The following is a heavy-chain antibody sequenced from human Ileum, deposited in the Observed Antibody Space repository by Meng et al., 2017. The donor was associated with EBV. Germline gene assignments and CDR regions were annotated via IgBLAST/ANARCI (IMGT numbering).Heavy chain of an antibody. D-gene: IGHD3-16*01. J-gene: IGHJ4*02. CDR3: TDVGGDMI. CDR2: IKRTTDGGTT. V-gene: IGHV3-15*01. Sequence: EVQVLGVGGGLVKPGESLRLSCAASGFTFTNAHMPWVRQAPGKGLEWVGRIKRTTDGGTTDYAAPVKGRFTISRDDSKNTLYLQMNSLKTEDTAVYYCTDVGGDMIWGQGTLVTVSS. CDR1: GFTFTNAH.